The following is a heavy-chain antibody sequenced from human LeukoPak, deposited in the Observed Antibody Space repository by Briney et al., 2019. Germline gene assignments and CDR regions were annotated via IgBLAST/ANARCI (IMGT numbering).Heavy chain of an antibody. CDR2: FIPIFGIT. D-gene: IGHD4-17*01. V-gene: IGHV1-69*04. CDR3: ARDRLDYGDYVGWFDP. CDR1: GGTSGAYT. J-gene: IGHJ5*02. Sequence: SVKVSCKASGGTSGAYTISWVRQAPGQGLEWMARFIPIFGITNYAQRFQGRITVSADTPTNTAYLEVGSLKSEDTAVYFCARDRLDYGDYVGWFDPWGQGTLVTVSS.